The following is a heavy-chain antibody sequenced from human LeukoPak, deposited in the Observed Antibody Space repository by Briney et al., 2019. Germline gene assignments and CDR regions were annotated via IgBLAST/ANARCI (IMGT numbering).Heavy chain of an antibody. CDR2: ISWNSGSI. J-gene: IGHJ3*02. CDR3: AKPLSSGWYTNAFDI. V-gene: IGHV3-9*01. CDR1: GFTFDDYA. D-gene: IGHD6-19*01. Sequence: GGSLRLSCAASGFTFDDYAMHWVRQAPGKGLEWVSGISWNSGSIGYADSVKGRFTISRDNANNSLYLQMNSLRAEDTALYYCAKPLSSGWYTNAFDIWGQGTMVTVSS.